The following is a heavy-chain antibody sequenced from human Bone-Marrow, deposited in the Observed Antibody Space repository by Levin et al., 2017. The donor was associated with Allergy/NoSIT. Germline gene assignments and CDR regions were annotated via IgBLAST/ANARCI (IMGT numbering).Heavy chain of an antibody. J-gene: IGHJ4*02. CDR2: IWYDGSNK. CDR3: ARDDGSSCHD. Sequence: LSLTCAASGFTFSSYGMHWVRQAPGKGLEWVAVIWYDGSNKYYADSVKGRFTISRDNSKNTLYLQMNSLRAEDTAVYYCARDDGSSCHDWGQGTLVTVSS. V-gene: IGHV3-33*01. CDR1: GFTFSSYG. D-gene: IGHD6-6*01.